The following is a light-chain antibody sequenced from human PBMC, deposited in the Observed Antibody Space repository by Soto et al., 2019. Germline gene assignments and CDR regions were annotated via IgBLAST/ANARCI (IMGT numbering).Light chain of an antibody. V-gene: IGLV2-14*01. CDR1: SSDVGGYNY. J-gene: IGLJ1*01. CDR3: SSYTTSSTPVV. Sequence: QSALTQPASVSGSPGQSITISCTGTSSDVGGYNYVSWYQQHPGKAPKVMIYEVSNRPSGVSNRFSGSKSGNTASLTISGRQAEDEADYYCSSYTTSSTPVVFGTGTKLTVL. CDR2: EVS.